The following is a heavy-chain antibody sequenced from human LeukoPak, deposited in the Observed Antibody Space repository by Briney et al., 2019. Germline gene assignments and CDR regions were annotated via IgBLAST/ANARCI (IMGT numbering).Heavy chain of an antibody. Sequence: PSETLSLTCTVSGGSISSYYWSWIRQPPGKGLEWIGYIYHSGTTNYNPSLKSRVTISVDTSKSQFSLKLSSVTAADTAIYYCARNIVGPRQLDYWGQGTLVTVSS. J-gene: IGHJ4*02. D-gene: IGHD1-26*01. CDR1: GGSISSYY. CDR3: ARNIVGPRQLDY. V-gene: IGHV4-59*01. CDR2: IYHSGTT.